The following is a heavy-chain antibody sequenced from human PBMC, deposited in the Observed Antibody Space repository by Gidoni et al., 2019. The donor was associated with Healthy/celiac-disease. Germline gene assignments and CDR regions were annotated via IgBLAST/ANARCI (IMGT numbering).Heavy chain of an antibody. D-gene: IGHD5-12*01. CDR1: GFTFSSYW. CDR3: ARDIEMATIWAY. J-gene: IGHJ4*02. Sequence: EVQLVESGGGLVQPGGSLRLSCAASGFTFSSYWMSWVRQAPGKGLAWVANIKQDGSEKYYVDSVKGRFTSSRDNAKNSLYLQMNSLRAEDTAVYYCARDIEMATIWAYWGQGTLVTVSS. V-gene: IGHV3-7*04. CDR2: IKQDGSEK.